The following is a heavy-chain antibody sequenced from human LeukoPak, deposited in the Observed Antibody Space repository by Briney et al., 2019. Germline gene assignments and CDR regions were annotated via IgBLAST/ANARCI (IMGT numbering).Heavy chain of an antibody. Sequence: SLRLSCAASGFTFSSYWRHWVRHARGKGLVWVSRINSDGSSTSYADSVKGRFTISRDNAKNTLYLQMNSLRAEVTAVYYCARDIGSSSWSIMGAFDICGQGTMVTVSS. J-gene: IGHJ3*02. V-gene: IGHV3-74*01. CDR2: INSDGSST. CDR3: ARDIGSSSWSIMGAFDI. CDR1: GFTFSSYW. D-gene: IGHD6-13*01.